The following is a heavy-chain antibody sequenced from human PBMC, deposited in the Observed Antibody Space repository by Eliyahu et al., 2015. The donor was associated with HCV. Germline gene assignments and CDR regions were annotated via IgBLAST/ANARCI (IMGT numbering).Heavy chain of an antibody. Sequence: QLQLQESGPGLVKPSETLSLTCTVSGGFISTSSYYWGWIRQPPGKGLEWIGSVYYTGYTYYNPSLKSRVTISVDTPKNQISLKLSSVTATDTAVYYCTRSGILTPGVFGNWGQGTLVTVSS. V-gene: IGHV4-39*01. J-gene: IGHJ4*02. D-gene: IGHD2-8*01. CDR2: VYYTGYT. CDR3: TRSGILTPGVFGN. CDR1: GGFISTSSYY.